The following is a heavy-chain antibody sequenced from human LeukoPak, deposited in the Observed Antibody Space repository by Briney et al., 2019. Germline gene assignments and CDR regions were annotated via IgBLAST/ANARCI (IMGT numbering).Heavy chain of an antibody. CDR2: ISSSSSYI. Sequence: GGSLRLSCAASGFTFSSYSMNWVRQAPGKGLEWASSISSSSSYIYYADSVKGRFTISRDNAKNSLYLQMNSLRAEDTAVYYCARGIGGYDDYWGQGTLVTVSS. CDR1: GFTFSSYS. J-gene: IGHJ4*02. CDR3: ARGIGGYDDY. D-gene: IGHD5-12*01. V-gene: IGHV3-21*01.